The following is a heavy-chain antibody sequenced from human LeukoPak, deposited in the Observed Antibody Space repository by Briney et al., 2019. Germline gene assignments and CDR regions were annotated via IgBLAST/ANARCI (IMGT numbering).Heavy chain of an antibody. CDR1: GGSIGSGSYY. D-gene: IGHD4-17*01. CDR3: ARYDYGDYGDY. Sequence: KTSETLSLTXTVSGGSIGSGSYYWSWIWQPAGKGLEWIGRIYTSGSTNYNPSLKSRVTISVDTSKNQFSLKLSSVTAADTAVYYCARYDYGDYGDYWGQGTLVTVSS. CDR2: IYTSGST. V-gene: IGHV4-61*02. J-gene: IGHJ4*02.